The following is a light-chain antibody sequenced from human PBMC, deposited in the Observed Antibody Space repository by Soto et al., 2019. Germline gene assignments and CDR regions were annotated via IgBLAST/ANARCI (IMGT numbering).Light chain of an antibody. CDR2: GAS. Sequence: EIVLTQSPGTLSLSPGEGAAVSCRASQSVSTNLAWYQQKPGQPPRLLIYGASTRATGIPARFSGSGSGTEFTPTLGGLEPEASEVYYCQQYCNSRETFVQGTKVDI. CDR3: QQYCNSRET. V-gene: IGKV3-20*01. CDR1: QSVSTN. J-gene: IGKJ1*01.